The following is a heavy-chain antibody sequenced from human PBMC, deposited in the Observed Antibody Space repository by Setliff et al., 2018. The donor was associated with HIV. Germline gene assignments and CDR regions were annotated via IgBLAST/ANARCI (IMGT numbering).Heavy chain of an antibody. CDR3: AREPATYNGYNWDYYGTDL. D-gene: IGHD5-12*01. CDR2: IYTSGST. Sequence: SETLSLTCTVSGGSISSYYWSWIRQPAGKGLEWIGRIYTSGSTNYNPSLKSRVTMSLDTSKNQFSLKLSSVTAADTAVYYCAREPATYNGYNWDYYGTDLWGQGTTVTVSS. V-gene: IGHV4-4*07. J-gene: IGHJ6*02. CDR1: GGSISSYY.